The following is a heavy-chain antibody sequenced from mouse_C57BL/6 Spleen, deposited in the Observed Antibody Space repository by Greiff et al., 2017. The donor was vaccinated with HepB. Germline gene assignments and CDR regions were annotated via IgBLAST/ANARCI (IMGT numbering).Heavy chain of an antibody. V-gene: IGHV3-6*01. D-gene: IGHD2-4*01. CDR1: GYSITSGYY. CDR3: ARYLYDYDSPWFAY. Sequence: EVQLQQSGPGLVKPSQSLSLTCSVTGYSITSGYYWNWIRQFPGNKLEWMGYISYDGSNNYNPSLKNRISLTRDTSNNQFFLKLNSVTTEDTATYYCARYLYDYDSPWFAYWGQGTLVTVSA. J-gene: IGHJ3*01. CDR2: ISYDGSN.